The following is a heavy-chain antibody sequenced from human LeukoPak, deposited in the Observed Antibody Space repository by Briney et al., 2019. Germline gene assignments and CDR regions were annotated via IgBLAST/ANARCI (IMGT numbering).Heavy chain of an antibody. CDR1: GGSISSGGYY. CDR3: AREAAPDYGDYGTFDY. D-gene: IGHD4-17*01. V-gene: IGHV4-31*03. CDR2: IYYSGST. J-gene: IGHJ4*02. Sequence: SETLSLTCTVSGGSISSGGYYWSWIRQHPGKGLEWIGYIYYSGSTYYNPSLKSRVTISVDTSKNQFSLKLSSVTAADTAVYYCAREAAPDYGDYGTFDYGGQGTLVTVS.